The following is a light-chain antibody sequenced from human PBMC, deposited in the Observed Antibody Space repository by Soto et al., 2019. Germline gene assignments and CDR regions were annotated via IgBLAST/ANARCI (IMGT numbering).Light chain of an antibody. CDR2: DVS. CDR1: SGDVGGYNY. V-gene: IGLV2-14*03. J-gene: IGLJ1*01. CDR3: SSYRTSNTRQIV. Sequence: ALTQPASVSGSPGQSITISCTGTSGDVGGYNYVSWYQHHPGKAPKLMIYDVSNRPSGVSNRFSGSKSGNTASLSISGLQPEDEADYYCSSYRTSNTRQIVCGTGTKVTVL.